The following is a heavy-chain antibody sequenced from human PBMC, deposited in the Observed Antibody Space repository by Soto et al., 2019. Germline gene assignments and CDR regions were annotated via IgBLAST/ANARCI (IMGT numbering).Heavy chain of an antibody. J-gene: IGHJ6*02. Sequence: VSLKIRCKASGDSCASYWSGWVLQTHGKGLEWMGIILPDDSDTKYSPSFQGRVTISADRSMTTAYLHLRSLEASDSATYFCARQGFSKHYFYAADVWGQGTTVTVSS. D-gene: IGHD6-13*01. V-gene: IGHV5-51*01. CDR3: ARQGFSKHYFYAADV. CDR1: GDSCASYW. CDR2: ILPDDSDT.